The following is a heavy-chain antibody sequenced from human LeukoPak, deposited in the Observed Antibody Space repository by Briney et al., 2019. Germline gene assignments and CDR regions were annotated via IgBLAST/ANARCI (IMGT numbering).Heavy chain of an antibody. D-gene: IGHD6-13*01. CDR3: ATRSSSLYPFDY. CDR1: GGSFSGYY. Sequence: PSETLSLTCAVYGGSFSGYYWSWIRQPPGKGLEWIGEINHSGSTNYNPSLKSRVTISADTSKNQFSLKLTSVTAADTAVYYCATRSSSLYPFDYWGQGTLVTVSS. J-gene: IGHJ4*02. CDR2: INHSGST. V-gene: IGHV4-34*01.